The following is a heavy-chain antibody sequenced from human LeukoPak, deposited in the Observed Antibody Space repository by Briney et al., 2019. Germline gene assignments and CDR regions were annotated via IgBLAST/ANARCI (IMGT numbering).Heavy chain of an antibody. J-gene: IGHJ5*02. D-gene: IGHD4-17*01. CDR3: ATVKYDYGDPVGWFDP. Sequence: GGSLRLSCAASGFPFSASAMTWVRQAPGKGLEWVSHILSTGTTYYADSVRGRFTISRDNSKNTRYLLTTSLRADDTAVYYCATVKYDYGDPVGWFDPWGQGTLVTVSS. CDR1: GFPFSASA. V-gene: IGHV3-23*01. CDR2: ILSTGTT.